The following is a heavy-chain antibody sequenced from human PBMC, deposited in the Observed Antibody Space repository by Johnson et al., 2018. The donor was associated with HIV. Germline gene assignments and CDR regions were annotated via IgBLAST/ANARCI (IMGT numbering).Heavy chain of an antibody. Sequence: QVQLVESGGGWVKPGGSLSLSCAASGFTFSDSYMNWIRQAPGKGLEWVSYISGSDGAIWYADSVKGRFTVSRDDSKNTLYLRLNSLRPEDSAVYYCAKDVSVVTPSGSFDIWGQGTRVTVSS. CDR1: GFTFSDSY. CDR3: AKDVSVVTPSGSFDI. CDR2: ISGSDGAI. J-gene: IGHJ3*02. V-gene: IGHV3-11*04. D-gene: IGHD4-23*01.